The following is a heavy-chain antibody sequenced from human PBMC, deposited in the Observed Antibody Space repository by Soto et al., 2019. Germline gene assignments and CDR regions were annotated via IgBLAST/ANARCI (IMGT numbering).Heavy chain of an antibody. CDR1: GFTFGNYA. V-gene: IGHV3-23*01. CDR3: AKVPLSRRYFDY. J-gene: IGHJ4*02. Sequence: GGSLRLSCAASGFTFGNYAMNWVRQAPGKGLEWVSSISGNSGNTYFADSVKGRFTISRDNSKNTLYLQLNSLRADDTAVYYCAKVPLSRRYFDYWCQGTLFTVSS. D-gene: IGHD3-16*02. CDR2: ISGNSGNT.